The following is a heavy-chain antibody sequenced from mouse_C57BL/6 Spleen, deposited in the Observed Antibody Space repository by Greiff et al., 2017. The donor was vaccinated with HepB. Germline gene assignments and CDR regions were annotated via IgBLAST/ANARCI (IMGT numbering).Heavy chain of an antibody. J-gene: IGHJ2*01. CDR2: IHPNSGST. D-gene: IGHD2-4*01. V-gene: IGHV1-64*01. Sequence: QVQLQQPGAELVKPGASVKLSCKASGYTFTSYWMHWVKQRPGQGLEWIGMIHPNSGSTNYNEKFKSKATLTVDKSSSTAYMQLSSLTSEDSAVYYCAVRVIYDYDDFDYWGQGTTLTVSS. CDR1: GYTFTSYW. CDR3: AVRVIYDYDDFDY.